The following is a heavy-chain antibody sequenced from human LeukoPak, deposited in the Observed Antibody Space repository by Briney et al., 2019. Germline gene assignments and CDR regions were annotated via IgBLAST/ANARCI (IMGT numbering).Heavy chain of an antibody. Sequence: SETLSLTCTVSGGSISSHYWGWIRQPPGKGLEWIGYIYYSGSTNYNPSLKSRVTISVDTSKNQFSLKLSSVTAADTAVYYCARVGYYYDSSGYYHHWFDPWGQGTLVTVSS. J-gene: IGHJ5*02. V-gene: IGHV4-59*11. D-gene: IGHD3-22*01. CDR3: ARVGYYYDSSGYYHHWFDP. CDR2: IYYSGST. CDR1: GGSISSHY.